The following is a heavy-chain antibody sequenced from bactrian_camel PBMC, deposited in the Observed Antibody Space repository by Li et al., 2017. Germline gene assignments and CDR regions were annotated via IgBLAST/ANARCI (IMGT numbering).Heavy chain of an antibody. CDR1: GFTFSTYA. CDR2: ISSSGGST. Sequence: VQLVESGGGLVQPGGSLVLSCAASGFTFSTYAMNWVRQAPGKGFEWVSLISSSGGSTLYADSVKGRFTISRDNTKNTVYLQMNSLKVEDTALYYCAGNSIGSISIHPSWGQGTQVTVS. J-gene: IGHJ4*01. CDR3: AGNSIGSISIHPS. V-gene: IGHV3S35*01. D-gene: IGHD2*01.